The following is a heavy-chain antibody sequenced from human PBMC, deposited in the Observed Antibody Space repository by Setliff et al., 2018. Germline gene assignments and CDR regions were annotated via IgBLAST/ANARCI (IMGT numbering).Heavy chain of an antibody. CDR2: VYTSWST. CDR3: ARLRPIGALDV. D-gene: IGHD3-16*01. CDR1: GDSISSRTHY. Sequence: PSETLSLTCTVSGDSISSRTHYWSWIRQPAGKGLEWIGQVYTSWSTNYNPSLKSRVTISVDTSKNQFSLKLSSVTATDTAVYYCARLRPIGALDVWGKGTTVTVSS. J-gene: IGHJ6*04. V-gene: IGHV4-61*09.